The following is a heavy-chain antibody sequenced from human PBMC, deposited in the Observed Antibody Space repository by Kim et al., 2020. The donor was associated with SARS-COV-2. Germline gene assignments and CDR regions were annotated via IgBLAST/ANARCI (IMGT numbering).Heavy chain of an antibody. V-gene: IGHV1-3*01. J-gene: IGHJ6*02. D-gene: IGHD3-10*01. CDR1: GYTFTSYA. CDR2: INAGNGNT. CDR3: ASSTGVSYGSGSGMDV. Sequence: ASVKVSCKASGYTFTSYAMHWVRQAPGQRLEWMGWINAGNGNTKYSQKFQGRVTITRDTSASTAYMELSSLRSEDTAVYYCASSTGVSYGSGSGMDVWGQGTTVTVSS.